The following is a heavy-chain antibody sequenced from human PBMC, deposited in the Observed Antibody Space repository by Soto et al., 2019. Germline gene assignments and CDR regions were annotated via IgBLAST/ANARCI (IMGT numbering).Heavy chain of an antibody. CDR2: ISGSGGST. D-gene: IGHD3-10*01. CDR3: AKDPYYGSGSYYNGYFDY. J-gene: IGHJ4*02. Sequence: PGGSLRLSCAASGFTFSSYAMSWVRQAPGKGLEWVPAISGSGGSTYYADSVKGRFTISRDNSKNTLYLQMNSLRAEDTAVYYCAKDPYYGSGSYYNGYFDYWGQGTLVTVSS. CDR1: GFTFSSYA. V-gene: IGHV3-23*01.